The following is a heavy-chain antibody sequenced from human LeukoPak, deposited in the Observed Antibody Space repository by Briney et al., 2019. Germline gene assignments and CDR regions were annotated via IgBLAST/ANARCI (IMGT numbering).Heavy chain of an antibody. CDR3: ARGLGYYDSSRYFDY. V-gene: IGHV4-59*12. J-gene: IGHJ4*02. D-gene: IGHD3-22*01. CDR1: GVSISSYY. CDR2: IYYSGST. Sequence: SETLSLTCTVSGVSISSYYWSWIRQPPGKGLEWIGYIYYSGSTYYNPSLKSRVTISVDRSKNQFSLKLSSVTAADTAVYYCARGLGYYDSSRYFDYWGQGTLVTVSS.